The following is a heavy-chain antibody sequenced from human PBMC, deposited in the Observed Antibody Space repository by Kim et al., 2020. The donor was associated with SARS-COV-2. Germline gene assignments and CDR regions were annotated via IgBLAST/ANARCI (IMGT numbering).Heavy chain of an antibody. CDR3: ARLSREYYDFWSGYRDLNWFDP. CDR1: GGSISSSSYY. D-gene: IGHD3-3*01. Sequence: SETLSLTCTVSGGSISSSSYYWGWIRQPPGKGLEWIGSIYYSGSTYYNPSLKSRVTISVDTSKNQFSLKLSSVTAADTAVYYCARLSREYYDFWSGYRDLNWFDPWGQGTLVTVSS. CDR2: IYYSGST. J-gene: IGHJ5*02. V-gene: IGHV4-39*01.